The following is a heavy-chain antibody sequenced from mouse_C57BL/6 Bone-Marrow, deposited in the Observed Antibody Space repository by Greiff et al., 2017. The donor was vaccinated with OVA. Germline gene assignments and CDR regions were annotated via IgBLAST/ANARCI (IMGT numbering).Heavy chain of an antibody. CDR1: GFSLTSYG. J-gene: IGHJ4*01. V-gene: IGHV2-5*01. Sequence: VKLQESGPGLVQPSQSLSITCTVSGFSLTSYGVHWVRQSPGKGLEWLGVIWRGGSTDYNAAFMSRLSITKDNSKSQVFFKMNSLQADDTAIYYCAKNRGITTVVATNAMDYWGQGTSVTVSS. D-gene: IGHD1-1*01. CDR3: AKNRGITTVVATNAMDY. CDR2: IWRGGST.